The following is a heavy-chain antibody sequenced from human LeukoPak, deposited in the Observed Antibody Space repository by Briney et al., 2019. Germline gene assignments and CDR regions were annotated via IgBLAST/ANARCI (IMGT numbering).Heavy chain of an antibody. J-gene: IGHJ6*02. CDR1: GFTFSSYG. V-gene: IGHV3-30*03. Sequence: GGSLRLSCAASGFTFSSYGMHWVRQAPGKGLEWVAVISYDGSNKYYADSVKGRFTISRDNSKNTLYLQMNSLRAEDTAVYYCARDADSSSWYFFPNYYYYYYGMDVWGQGTTVTVSS. D-gene: IGHD6-13*01. CDR3: ARDADSSSWYFFPNYYYYYYGMDV. CDR2: ISYDGSNK.